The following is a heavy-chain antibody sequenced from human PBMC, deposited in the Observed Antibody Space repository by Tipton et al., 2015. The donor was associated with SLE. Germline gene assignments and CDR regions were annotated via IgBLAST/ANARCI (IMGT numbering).Heavy chain of an antibody. CDR1: GGSISSSSSY. Sequence: TLSLTCTVSGGSISSSSSYWGWIRQPPGKGLEWIGNFYYSGNTYYNPSLKSRVTISVDSSKNQFSLKLSSVTAADTAVYYCARQVAQGTWAFDYWGQGTLVTVSS. CDR3: ARQVAQGTWAFDY. J-gene: IGHJ4*02. D-gene: IGHD5-12*01. V-gene: IGHV4-39*07. CDR2: FYYSGNT.